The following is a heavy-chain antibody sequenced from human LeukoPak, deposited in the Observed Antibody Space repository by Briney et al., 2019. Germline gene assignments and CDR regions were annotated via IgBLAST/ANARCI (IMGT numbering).Heavy chain of an antibody. CDR2: IYYSGST. CDR1: GGSISSYY. Sequence: SETLSLTCTVSGGSISSYYWSWIRQPPGKGLEWIGYIYYSGSTNYNPSLKSRVTISVDTSKNQFSLKLSSVTAADTAVYYCARFTGDDFWSGYLTWFDPWGQGTLVTVSS. V-gene: IGHV4-59*01. J-gene: IGHJ5*02. CDR3: ARFTGDDFWSGYLTWFDP. D-gene: IGHD3-3*01.